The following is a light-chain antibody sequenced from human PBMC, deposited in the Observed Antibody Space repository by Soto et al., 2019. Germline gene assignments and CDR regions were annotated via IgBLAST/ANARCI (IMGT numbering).Light chain of an antibody. CDR3: KQYGTSVST. Sequence: IVLTQSPGTLSFSPGESATLSCRASQSVSNTYFAWYQQKPGQAPRLLIYGASSRATGIPDRFSGRGSGTDFTLTISRLEPEDFAVYYCKQYGTSVSTFGQGPKADXK. V-gene: IGKV3-20*01. CDR1: QSVSNTY. J-gene: IGKJ1*01. CDR2: GAS.